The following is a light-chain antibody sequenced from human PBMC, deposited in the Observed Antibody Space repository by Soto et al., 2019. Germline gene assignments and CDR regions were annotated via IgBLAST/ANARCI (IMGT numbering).Light chain of an antibody. CDR1: QNIDSW. J-gene: IGKJ1*01. Sequence: DIQMAQSPSTLSASVGERVTITCRASQNIDSWLAWYQRKPGKAAKVLIYDASSLEPGVPSRFSGSGSGTDFSLTISSLRPDDFATYYCQQYNTYPLTFGQGTKVDIK. CDR3: QQYNTYPLT. V-gene: IGKV1-5*01. CDR2: DAS.